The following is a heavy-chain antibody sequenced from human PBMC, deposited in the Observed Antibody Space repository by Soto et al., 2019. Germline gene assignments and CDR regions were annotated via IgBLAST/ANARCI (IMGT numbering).Heavy chain of an antibody. CDR3: ARDGYCIGGNCHSGSVSH. CDR2: IYYSGST. J-gene: IGHJ4*02. CDR1: GGSISSYY. D-gene: IGHD2-15*01. Sequence: PSETLSLTCTVSGGSISSYYWSWIRQPPGKGLEWIGYIYYSGSTNYNPSLKSRVTISVDTSKNQFSLKLSSVTAADTAVYYCARDGYCIGGNCHSGSVSHWCQAPLATVS. V-gene: IGHV4-59*01.